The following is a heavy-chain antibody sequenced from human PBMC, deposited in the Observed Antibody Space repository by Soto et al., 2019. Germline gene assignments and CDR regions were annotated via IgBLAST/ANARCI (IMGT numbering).Heavy chain of an antibody. CDR2: INPSGTT. CDR1: GGSLSAYY. Sequence: QVQLKQWGAGLLKPSETLSLTCAVYGGSLSAYYWSWIRQPPGKGLEWIGEINPSGTTNYNPSLKSRVTISVDTSKNQFSLKLSSVTAADTAVYHCALAPAAHILHWGQGTLVTVSS. V-gene: IGHV4-34*01. CDR3: ALAPAAHILH. J-gene: IGHJ1*01. D-gene: IGHD2-2*01.